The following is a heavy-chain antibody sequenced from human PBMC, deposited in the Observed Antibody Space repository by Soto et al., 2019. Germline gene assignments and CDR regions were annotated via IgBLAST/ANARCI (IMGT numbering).Heavy chain of an antibody. CDR1: GFSVTSFY. D-gene: IGHD2-15*01. Sequence: GGSLRLSCAASGFSVTSFYMTWVRQAPGRGLEWVSLIRNDGSASYADSVKGRFTISRDNSKNTLYLQMDSLRAEDTAVYYCAKDSPVGVPLLRDLHDWGQGTLVTVSS. V-gene: IGHV3-53*01. CDR2: IRNDGSA. CDR3: AKDSPVGVPLLRDLHD. J-gene: IGHJ1*01.